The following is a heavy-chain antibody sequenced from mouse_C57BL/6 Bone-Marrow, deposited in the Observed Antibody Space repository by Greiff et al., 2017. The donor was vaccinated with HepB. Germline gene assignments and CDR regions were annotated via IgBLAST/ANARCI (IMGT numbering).Heavy chain of an antibody. CDR3: ARSGTRWFAY. Sequence: EVKLMESGGDLVKPGGSLKLSCAASGFTFSSYGMSWVRQTPDKRLEWVATISSGGSYTYYPDSVKGRFTISRDNAKNTLYLQMSSLKSEDTAMYYCARSGTRWFAYWGQGTLVTVSA. CDR1: GFTFSSYG. V-gene: IGHV5-6*01. J-gene: IGHJ3*01. D-gene: IGHD4-1*01. CDR2: ISSGGSYT.